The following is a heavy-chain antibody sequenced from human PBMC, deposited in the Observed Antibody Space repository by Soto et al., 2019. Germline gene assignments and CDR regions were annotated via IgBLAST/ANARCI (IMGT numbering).Heavy chain of an antibody. D-gene: IGHD6-19*01. CDR2: IYYSGST. CDR3: ARSQWLVRRVYSDY. CDR1: GGSISSYY. J-gene: IGHJ4*02. V-gene: IGHV4-59*12. Sequence: SETLSLTFTVSGGSISSYYWSWIRQPPGKGLEWIGYIYYSGSTNYNPSLKSRVTISVDTSKNQFSLKLSSVTAADTAVYYCARSQWLVRRVYSDYWGQGTLVTVSS.